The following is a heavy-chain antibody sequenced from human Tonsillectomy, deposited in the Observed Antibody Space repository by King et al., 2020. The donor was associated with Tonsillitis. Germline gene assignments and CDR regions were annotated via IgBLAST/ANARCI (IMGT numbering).Heavy chain of an antibody. D-gene: IGHD2-15*01. CDR2: TSWNNGSI. Sequence: VQLVESGGGLVQPGRSLRLSCAASGFTFDDYATHLVRQAPGKGLELVSGTSWNNGSIGCADSVKGRFTISRDNAKNSLYLQMNSRRAEDTALYYCAKDNRGVAATVLFDYWGQGTLVTVSS. CDR3: AKDNRGVAATVLFDY. J-gene: IGHJ4*02. V-gene: IGHV3-9*01. CDR1: GFTFDDYA.